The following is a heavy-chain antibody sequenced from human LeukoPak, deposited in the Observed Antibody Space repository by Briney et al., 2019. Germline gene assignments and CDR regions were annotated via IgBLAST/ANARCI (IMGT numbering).Heavy chain of an antibody. CDR2: IFYSGGT. CDR1: GASLSTYY. CDR3: ARIGAAGTRYYFDY. Sequence: PSETLSLTCIVSGASLSTYYGTWIRQAPGKGLEWIGYIFYSGGTNYNSSLKSRVTLSIDTSKNQLSLELTSATAADTAVYYCARIGAAGTRYYFDYWSQGTLVTVSS. D-gene: IGHD6-13*01. V-gene: IGHV4-59*01. J-gene: IGHJ4*02.